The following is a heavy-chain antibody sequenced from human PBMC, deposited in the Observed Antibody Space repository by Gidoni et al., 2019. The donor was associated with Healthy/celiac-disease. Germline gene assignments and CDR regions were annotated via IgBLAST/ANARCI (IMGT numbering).Heavy chain of an antibody. CDR2: MSYDGSNK. V-gene: IGHV3-30*01. CDR1: GFTFSRYA. J-gene: IGHJ6*02. CDR3: ARPGGYSGYDSQRGYGMDV. D-gene: IGHD5-12*01. Sequence: QVQLVESGGGVVQPGRSLRLSCAASGFTFSRYAMPWVRPAPGKGLAWVAVMSYDGSNKSYADSVKGRFTISRDNSKNTLYLQMNSLRAEDTAVYYCARPGGYSGYDSQRGYGMDVWGQGTTVTVSS.